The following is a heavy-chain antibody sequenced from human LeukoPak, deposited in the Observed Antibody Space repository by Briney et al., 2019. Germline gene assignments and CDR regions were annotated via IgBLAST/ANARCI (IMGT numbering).Heavy chain of an antibody. CDR1: GYTLTELS. CDR3: ATGEDTAGGFDY. D-gene: IGHD2-15*01. J-gene: IGHJ4*02. Sequence: ASVKVSGKVSGYTLTELSMHWVRQAPGNGLEWMGDFDPEDGETIYAQTFQGRVTMTEDTATDTAYMELSSLRSEDTAVYYCATGEDTAGGFDYWGQGTLVTVSS. CDR2: FDPEDGET. V-gene: IGHV1-24*01.